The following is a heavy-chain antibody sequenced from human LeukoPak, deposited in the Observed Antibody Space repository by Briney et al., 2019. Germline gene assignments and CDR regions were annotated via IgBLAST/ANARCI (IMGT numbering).Heavy chain of an antibody. J-gene: IGHJ4*02. CDR1: GFTFSSYA. CDR3: ARDSGWYFDY. D-gene: IGHD6-19*01. CDR2: ISYDGSNK. Sequence: GGSLRLSCAASGFTFSSYAMHWVRQAPGKGLEWVAVISYDGSNKYYADSVKGRFTISRDNSKNTLYLQMNSLRAEDTAVYYCARDSGWYFDYWGQGILVTVSS. V-gene: IGHV3-30-3*01.